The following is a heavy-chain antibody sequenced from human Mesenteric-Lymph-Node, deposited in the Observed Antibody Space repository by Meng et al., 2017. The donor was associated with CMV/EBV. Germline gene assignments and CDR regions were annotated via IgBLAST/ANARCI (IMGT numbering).Heavy chain of an antibody. CDR3: AKVMRYSAEVDY. CDR2: ISDSGRST. V-gene: IGHV3-23*01. D-gene: IGHD3-9*01. CDR1: GFTFSSYD. Sequence: CAASGFTFSSYDMSWVRQAPGKGLKWVSGISDSGRSTYYADSVKGRFTISRDNSKKTLYLQMDSLRGEDTAVYYCAKVMRYSAEVDYWGQGTLVTVSS. J-gene: IGHJ4*02.